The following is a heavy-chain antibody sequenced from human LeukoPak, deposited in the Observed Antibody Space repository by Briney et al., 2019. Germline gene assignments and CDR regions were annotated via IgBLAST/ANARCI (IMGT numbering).Heavy chain of an antibody. D-gene: IGHD4-17*01. CDR2: IYYSGST. CDR1: GGSISSSSYY. Sequence: NPSETLSLTCTVSGGSISSSSYYWGWIRQPPGKGLEWIGSIYYSGSTYYNPSLKSRVTISVDTSKNQFSLKLSSVTAADTAVYYCARDDYGDYSWFDPWGQGTLVTVSS. V-gene: IGHV4-39*07. J-gene: IGHJ5*02. CDR3: ARDDYGDYSWFDP.